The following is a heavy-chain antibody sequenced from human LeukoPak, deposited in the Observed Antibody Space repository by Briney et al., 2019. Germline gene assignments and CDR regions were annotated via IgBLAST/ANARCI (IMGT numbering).Heavy chain of an antibody. D-gene: IGHD3-10*01. Sequence: GASVKVSCKASGYTFTDYYMYWVRQAPGQGLEWMGWLNPNSGATKYAQKFQGRVTVTRDTSINTAYMELSSLRSDDTAVYYCARDAASPMVEFDYWGQGTLVTVSS. CDR1: GYTFTDYY. J-gene: IGHJ4*02. CDR3: ARDAASPMVEFDY. V-gene: IGHV1-2*02. CDR2: LNPNSGAT.